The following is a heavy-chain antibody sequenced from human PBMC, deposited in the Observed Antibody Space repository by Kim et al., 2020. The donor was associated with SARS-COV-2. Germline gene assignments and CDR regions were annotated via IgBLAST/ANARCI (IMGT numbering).Heavy chain of an antibody. Sequence: GGSLRLSCAASGFTFADSSLNWVRQAPGKGLEWLSYISSTSSAIYYADSVKGRFTISRDNAKNSLYLQMNSLRPEDTAVYYCARVPSYCSSTKCYGGLDYWGQGTLVTVSS. CDR2: ISSTSSAI. J-gene: IGHJ4*02. D-gene: IGHD2-2*01. CDR3: ARVPSYCSSTKCYGGLDY. V-gene: IGHV3-48*04. CDR1: GFTFADSS.